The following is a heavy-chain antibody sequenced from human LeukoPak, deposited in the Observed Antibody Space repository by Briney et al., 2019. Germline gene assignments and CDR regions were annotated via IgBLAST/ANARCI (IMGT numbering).Heavy chain of an antibody. CDR3: ATDIGRRNSRDY. V-gene: IGHV1-24*01. CDR1: GYTLTELS. D-gene: IGHD1-14*01. Sequence: GASVKVSCKVSGYTLTELSMHWVRQAPGKGLEWMGGFDPEDGETIYAQKFQGRVTMTEDTSTDTAYMELSSLRSEDTVVYYCATDIGRRNSRDYWGQGTLVTVSS. J-gene: IGHJ4*02. CDR2: FDPEDGET.